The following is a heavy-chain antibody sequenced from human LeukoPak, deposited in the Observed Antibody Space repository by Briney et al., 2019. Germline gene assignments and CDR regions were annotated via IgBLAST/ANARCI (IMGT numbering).Heavy chain of an antibody. V-gene: IGHV3-30-3*01. CDR3: ARDLAGDYGYYYYYYGMDV. J-gene: IGHJ6*02. CDR2: MSYDGSNK. CDR1: GFTFSVYT. D-gene: IGHD4-17*01. Sequence: PGGSLRLSCAASGFTFSVYTMHWVRQAPGKGLEWEAVMSYDGSNKYYADSVKGRFTISRDNSKNTLFLQMNSLRAEDTAVYYCARDLAGDYGYYYYYYGMDVWGQGTTVTVSS.